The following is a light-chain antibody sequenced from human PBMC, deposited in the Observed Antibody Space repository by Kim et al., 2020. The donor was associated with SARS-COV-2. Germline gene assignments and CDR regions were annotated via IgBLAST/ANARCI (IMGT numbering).Light chain of an antibody. J-gene: IGLJ2*01. Sequence: VAVGQTVRTTCEGDSLRSNYATWYQKKPGQAPTLVIYGKNNRPSGIPDRISGSSSGNTASLTITGTQAGDEADYYCNSRDSNNNVLFGGGTQLTVL. CDR1: SLRSNY. V-gene: IGLV3-19*01. CDR3: NSRDSNNNVL. CDR2: GKN.